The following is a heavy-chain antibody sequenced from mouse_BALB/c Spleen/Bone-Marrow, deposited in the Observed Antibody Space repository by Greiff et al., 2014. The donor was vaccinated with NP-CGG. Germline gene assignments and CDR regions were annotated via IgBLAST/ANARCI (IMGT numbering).Heavy chain of an antibody. Sequence: EVQLQESGAELMKPGASVKLSCTASGFNIKDTYMHWVKQRPEQGLEWIGRIDPANGNTKYDPKFQDKATITADTSSNTAYLQLSSPTSEDTAVYYCANYYYGYYFDYWGQGTTLTVSS. CDR3: ANYYYGYYFDY. CDR1: GFNIKDTY. J-gene: IGHJ2*01. D-gene: IGHD1-1*01. V-gene: IGHV14-3*02. CDR2: IDPANGNT.